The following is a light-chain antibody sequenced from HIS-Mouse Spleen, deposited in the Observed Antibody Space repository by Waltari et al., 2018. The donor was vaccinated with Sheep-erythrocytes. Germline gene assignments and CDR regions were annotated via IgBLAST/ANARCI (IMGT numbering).Light chain of an antibody. CDR3: CSYAGSYNHV. CDR1: SSDLGGYNY. Sequence: QSALTQPRSVSGSPGQSVTIPCTGTSSDLGGYNYVSGYQQHPGKAPKLMIYDVSKRPSGVPDRFSGSKSGNTASLTISGLQAEDEADYYCCSYAGSYNHVFATGTKVTVL. CDR2: DVS. V-gene: IGLV2-11*01. J-gene: IGLJ1*01.